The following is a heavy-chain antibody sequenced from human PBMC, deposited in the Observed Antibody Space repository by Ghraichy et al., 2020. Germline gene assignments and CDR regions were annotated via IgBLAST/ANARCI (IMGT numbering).Heavy chain of an antibody. V-gene: IGHV3-74*01. CDR2: NTTGSTKR. Sequence: GESLNISCEASTFTFNNYWLHLVRQVPGKGLVWVSSNTTGSTKRDYADSVRGRFTISRDTAKNTLYLQINSLRAEDTSVYYCARGSGRYYYYYYGLDVWGQGTTVIVSS. J-gene: IGHJ6*02. CDR3: ARGSGRYYYYYYGLDV. CDR1: TFTFNNYW. D-gene: IGHD1-26*01.